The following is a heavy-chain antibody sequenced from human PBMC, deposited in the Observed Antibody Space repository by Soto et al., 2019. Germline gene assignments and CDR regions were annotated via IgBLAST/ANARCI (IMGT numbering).Heavy chain of an antibody. CDR1: GVSISSYY. D-gene: IGHD3-9*01. CDR3: ARVNLTLFWFDP. V-gene: IGHV4-59*01. J-gene: IGHJ5*02. Sequence: TSETLSLTCTVSGVSISSYYWSWIRPPPGKGLEWIGYIYYSGSTNYNPSLQSRVTISVDTFKIQFSLKLSSVTAADTAVYYCARVNLTLFWFDPWGQGTLVTVSS. CDR2: IYYSGST.